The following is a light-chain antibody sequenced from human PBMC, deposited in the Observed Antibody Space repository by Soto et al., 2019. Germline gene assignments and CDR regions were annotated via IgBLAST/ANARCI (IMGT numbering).Light chain of an antibody. Sequence: EIVMTQSPATLSVSPGERATLSCRASQSVSRNLAWYRQKPGQAPRLLIYGASTRATATPARFSGSGSGTEFTLTLSSLQSEDFAVYYCQQYNGWPYTFGQGTKLESK. J-gene: IGKJ2*01. CDR3: QQYNGWPYT. V-gene: IGKV3-15*01. CDR1: QSVSRN. CDR2: GAS.